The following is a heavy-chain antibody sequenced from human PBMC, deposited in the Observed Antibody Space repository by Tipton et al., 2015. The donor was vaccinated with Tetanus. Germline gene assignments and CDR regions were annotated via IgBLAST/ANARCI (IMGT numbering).Heavy chain of an antibody. CDR3: VRDSELGLDAFDI. J-gene: IGHJ3*02. Sequence: GLVKPSQTLSLTCAISGDSVSSNTDAWNWIRQSPSRGLEWLGRTYYRSKWYNDYALSVKSRITINTDTSKNHFSLQLKSVTPEDTAMYYCVRDSELGLDAFDIWGQGTMVTVSS. V-gene: IGHV6-1*01. D-gene: IGHD3-16*01. CDR2: TYYRSKWYN. CDR1: GDSVSSNTDA.